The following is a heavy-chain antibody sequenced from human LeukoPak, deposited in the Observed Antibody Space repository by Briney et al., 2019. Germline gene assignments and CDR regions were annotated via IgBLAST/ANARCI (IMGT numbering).Heavy chain of an antibody. D-gene: IGHD4-23*01. CDR2: INHSGGT. CDR1: GGSFSGYY. J-gene: IGHJ6*02. Sequence: PSETLSLTCAVYGGSFSGYYWSWIRQPPGKGLEWIGEINHSGGTNYNPSLKSRVTISVDTSKNQFSLKLSSVTAADTAVYCCARKPTTVVANYYYYGMDVWGQGTTVTVSS. CDR3: ARKPTTVVANYYYYGMDV. V-gene: IGHV4-34*01.